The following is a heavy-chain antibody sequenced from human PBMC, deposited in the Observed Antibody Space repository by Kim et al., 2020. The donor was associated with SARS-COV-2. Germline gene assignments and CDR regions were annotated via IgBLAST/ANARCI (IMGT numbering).Heavy chain of an antibody. V-gene: IGHV5-51*01. CDR3: TRSAGPYDYYFDY. D-gene: IGHD3-16*01. Sequence: RTSPSFQSPFTISADKSTTTAYLQWSSLKASDTAMYYCTRSAGPYDYYFDYWGQGTLVTVSS. J-gene: IGHJ4*02.